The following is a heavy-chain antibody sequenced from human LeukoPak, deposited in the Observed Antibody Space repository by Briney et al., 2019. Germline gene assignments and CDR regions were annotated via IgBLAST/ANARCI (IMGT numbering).Heavy chain of an antibody. CDR1: GFTFSSFE. Sequence: GGSLRLSCSGSGFTFSSFERNWVGQAPGKGREGVLDISSGGSTIYYADSVKGRFHISRDNANNSAYLQMNSLKAECTAVYYCARDLSVGDGDCLFDYWGRGTLVIVSS. CDR3: ARDLSVGDGDCLFDY. V-gene: IGHV3-48*03. CDR2: ISSGGSTI. J-gene: IGHJ4*02. D-gene: IGHD2-21*02.